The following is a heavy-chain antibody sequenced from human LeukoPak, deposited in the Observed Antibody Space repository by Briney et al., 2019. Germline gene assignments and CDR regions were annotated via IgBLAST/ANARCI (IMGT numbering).Heavy chain of an antibody. D-gene: IGHD5-18*01. J-gene: IGHJ4*02. Sequence: GGSLRLSCAASGFTFSSYWMSWVRQAPGKGLEWAANIKQDGSEKYYVDSVKGRFTISRDNAKNSLYLQMNSLRAEDTAVYYCAREKPPDTLKPYYFDYWGQGTLVTVSS. CDR1: GFTFSSYW. CDR2: IKQDGSEK. V-gene: IGHV3-7*01. CDR3: AREKPPDTLKPYYFDY.